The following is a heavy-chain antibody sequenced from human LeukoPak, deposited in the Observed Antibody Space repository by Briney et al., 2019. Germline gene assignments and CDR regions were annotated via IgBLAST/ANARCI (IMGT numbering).Heavy chain of an antibody. D-gene: IGHD6-13*01. Sequence: GGSLRLSCAASGFTFSRYWIHWVRHAPGEGLVWVSRISSDESSTKCADSVKGRCTISRDNAKNTLHLQLNSLRAEDTAVYYCVRDSSSWYFDLWGRGTLVTVSS. CDR3: VRDSSSWYFDL. CDR1: GFTFSRYW. CDR2: ISSDESST. J-gene: IGHJ2*01. V-gene: IGHV3-74*01.